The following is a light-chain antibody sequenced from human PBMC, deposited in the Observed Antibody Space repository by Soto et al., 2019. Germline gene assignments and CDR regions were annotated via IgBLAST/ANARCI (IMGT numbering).Light chain of an antibody. J-gene: IGKJ4*01. CDR2: HTS. V-gene: IGKV1-27*01. CDR3: QEYDTSPHT. Sequence: IQMTQSPSSLSASVGDRVTITCRASQGIRNYVAWYQQKPGKVPSLLMYHTSTLQSGVPPRFSGSGSGTDFTLTISSLQPEDFATYYCQEYDTSPHTFGGGTKVEIK. CDR1: QGIRNY.